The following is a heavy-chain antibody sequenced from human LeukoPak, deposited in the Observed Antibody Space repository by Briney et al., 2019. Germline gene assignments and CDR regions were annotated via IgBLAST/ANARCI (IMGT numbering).Heavy chain of an antibody. CDR3: ARFRYYYDSSGYAFDI. J-gene: IGHJ3*02. V-gene: IGHV4-59*01. D-gene: IGHD3-22*01. CDR1: GGSISSYY. CDR2: IYYSGST. Sequence: PSETLSLTCTVSGGSISSYYWSWIRQPPGKGLEWIGYIYYSGSTNYNPSLKSRVTISVDTSKNQFSLKLSSVTAADTAVYYCARFRYYYDSSGYAFDIWGQGTMVTVSS.